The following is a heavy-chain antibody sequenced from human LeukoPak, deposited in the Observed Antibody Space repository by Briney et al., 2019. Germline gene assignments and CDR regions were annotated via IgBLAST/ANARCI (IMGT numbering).Heavy chain of an antibody. CDR3: AKDLGVRYFDWLIPGSDY. CDR1: GFTFSSYG. CDR2: ISYDGSNK. J-gene: IGHJ4*02. V-gene: IGHV3-30*18. Sequence: GGSLRLSCAASGFTFSSYGMHWVRQAPGKGLEWVAVISYDGSNKYYADSVKGRFTISRDNSKNTLYLQMNSLRAEDTAVYYCAKDLGVRYFDWLIPGSDYWGQGTLVAVSS. D-gene: IGHD3-9*01.